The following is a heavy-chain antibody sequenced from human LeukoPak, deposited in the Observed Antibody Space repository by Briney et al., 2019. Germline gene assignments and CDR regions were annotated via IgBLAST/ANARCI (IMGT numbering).Heavy chain of an antibody. CDR1: RGSISSGGYY. V-gene: IGHV4-30-2*03. CDR2: ICYTGST. CDR3: ARHEKLPQWAPQGYFYYGMDI. D-gene: IGHD6-19*01. J-gene: IGHJ6*02. Sequence: PSQTLSLTCAVSRGSISSGGYYWGWVRQPPGKGLEWIGSICYTGSTYYNPSLKSRVTISLDASKNQLSLKLNSVTAADTADYYCARHEKLPQWAPQGYFYYGMDIWGQGTAVTVSS.